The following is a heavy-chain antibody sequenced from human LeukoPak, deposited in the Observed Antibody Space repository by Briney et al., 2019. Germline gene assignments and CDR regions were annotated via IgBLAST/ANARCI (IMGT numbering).Heavy chain of an antibody. D-gene: IGHD3-22*01. CDR1: GGTFSSYA. CDR2: IIPIFGTA. J-gene: IGHJ4*02. CDR3: ARDLRSSYYYVFDY. Sequence: ASVKVSCKATGGTFSSYAISWVRQAPGQGLEWMGGIIPIFGTANYAQKLHGRVTMTTDTSTSTAYMELRSLRPDDTAVYYCARDLRSSYYYVFDYWGQGTLVTVSS. V-gene: IGHV1-69*05.